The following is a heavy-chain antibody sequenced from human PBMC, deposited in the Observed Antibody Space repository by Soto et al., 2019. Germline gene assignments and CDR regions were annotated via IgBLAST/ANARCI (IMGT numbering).Heavy chain of an antibody. CDR1: GYPFTNSG. Sequence: QDQLVQSGAEVKEPGASVRISCKTSGYPFTNSGISWVRQAPGQGLEWMGWLNTYRGNTHYARKSQSRATLTTDASTRTAYMELRSLTSADMAIYYCAKYTTRERQMRVDSWGQGTLVTVSS. J-gene: IGHJ4*02. V-gene: IGHV1-18*03. CDR2: LNTYRGNT. CDR3: AKYTTRERQMRVDS. D-gene: IGHD1-26*01.